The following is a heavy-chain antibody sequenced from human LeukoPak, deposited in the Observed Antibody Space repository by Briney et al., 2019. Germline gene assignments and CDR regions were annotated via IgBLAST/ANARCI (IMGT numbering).Heavy chain of an antibody. Sequence: GRSLRLSCAASGFIFSTYGMHWVRQAPGKGLEWVAVISYDGSNKYYADSVKGRFTISRDNSKNTLYLQMNSLRAEDTAVYYCAKDRDWYYFDYWGQGTLVTVSS. CDR1: GFIFSTYG. CDR2: ISYDGSNK. D-gene: IGHD5-24*01. V-gene: IGHV3-30*18. CDR3: AKDRDWYYFDY. J-gene: IGHJ4*02.